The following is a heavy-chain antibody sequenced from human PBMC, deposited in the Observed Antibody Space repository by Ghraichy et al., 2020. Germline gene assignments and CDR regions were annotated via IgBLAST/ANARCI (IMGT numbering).Heavy chain of an antibody. CDR3: ARGRDGYDQNFDF. V-gene: IGHV4-59*01. J-gene: IGHJ4*02. CDR1: GGSITGYY. D-gene: IGHD5-12*01. Sequence: SETLSPTCSVSGGSITGYYWTWIRQPPGKGPEWIGFIYYSGYINYNPSLDSRVTISVETSKNQFSLKLRSVTAADTAVYYWARGRDGYDQNFDFWGQGTLVTVSS. CDR2: IYYSGYI.